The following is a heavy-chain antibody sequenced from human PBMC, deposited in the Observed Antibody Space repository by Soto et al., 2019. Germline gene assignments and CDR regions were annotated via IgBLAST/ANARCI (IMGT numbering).Heavy chain of an antibody. D-gene: IGHD2-2*01. CDR1: GGSISYNSYD. Sequence: SETLSLTCSVSGGSISYNSYDWGWIRQPPGKGLEWIGGIFYTGTTYYSPSLKDRVTMSMDTSKNSFSVNLTSVTAADTAVYFCARLVVVAPVANAWGQGTLVTVSS. CDR3: ARLVVVAPVANA. J-gene: IGHJ5*02. V-gene: IGHV4-39*02. CDR2: IFYTGTT.